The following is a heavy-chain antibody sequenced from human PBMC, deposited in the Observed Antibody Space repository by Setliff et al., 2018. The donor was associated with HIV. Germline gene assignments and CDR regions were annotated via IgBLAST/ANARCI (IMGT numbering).Heavy chain of an antibody. Sequence: PSETLSLTCTVSGDSMTSGSFYWSWIRLPAGKGLEWIGQIHTTGSTNYNPSLKSRVTISMGTSKNQFSLNLNSVTATDTAVYYCAKRTFGSGRLDPWGQGTLVTVSS. CDR3: AKRTFGSGRLDP. V-gene: IGHV4-61*09. CDR2: IHTTGST. D-gene: IGHD3-16*01. J-gene: IGHJ5*02. CDR1: GDSMTSGSFY.